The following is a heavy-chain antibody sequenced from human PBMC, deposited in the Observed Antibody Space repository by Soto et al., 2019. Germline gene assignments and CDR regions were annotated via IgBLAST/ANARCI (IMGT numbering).Heavy chain of an antibody. CDR1: GGSISSYY. J-gene: IGHJ4*02. V-gene: IGHV4-59*08. CDR2: IYYSGST. CDR3: ASLGDYYDSSGYSDY. D-gene: IGHD3-22*01. Sequence: QVQLQESGPGLVKPSETLSLTCTVSGGSISSYYWSWIRQPPWKGLEWIGYIYYSGSTNYNPSLKSRVTISVDTSKNQFSLKLSSVTAADTAVYYCASLGDYYDSSGYSDYWGQGTLVTVSS.